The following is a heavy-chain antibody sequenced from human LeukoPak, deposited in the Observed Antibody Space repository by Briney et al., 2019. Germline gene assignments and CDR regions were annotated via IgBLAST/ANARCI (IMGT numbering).Heavy chain of an antibody. J-gene: IGHJ3*01. Sequence: PSQTLLLTCDISGDTVSSNSAAWNWIRQSPSRGLEWLGRTYYRSKWYYDYAVSVKSRITISPDTSKNQFSLQLNSVTADDTAVYYCARGFALDFWGQGTMVTVSS. CDR2: TYYRSKWYY. CDR3: ARGFALDF. V-gene: IGHV6-1*01. CDR1: GDTVSSNSAA.